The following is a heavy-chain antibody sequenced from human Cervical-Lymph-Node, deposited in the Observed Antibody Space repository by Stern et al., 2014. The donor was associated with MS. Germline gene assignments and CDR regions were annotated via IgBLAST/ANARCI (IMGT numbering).Heavy chain of an antibody. CDR1: GFTFSGHA. D-gene: IGHD5-12*01. V-gene: IGHV3-30*04. CDR3: ARVRYGYIRAGKAMDY. Sequence: VQLVESGGGVVQPGRSLRLSCAASGFTFSGHAIHWVRQAPDKGLEWVAVISDDGSNKEYADSVQGRFTISRDNSKSTVFLHLDSLRFEDTAVYYCARVRYGYIRAGKAMDYWGQGALVTVSS. CDR2: ISDDGSNK. J-gene: IGHJ4*02.